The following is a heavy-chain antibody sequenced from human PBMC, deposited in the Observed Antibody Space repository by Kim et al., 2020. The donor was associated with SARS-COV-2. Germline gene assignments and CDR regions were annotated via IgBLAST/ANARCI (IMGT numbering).Heavy chain of an antibody. Sequence: GGSLRLSCAGSGFTFSVHWMSWVRQAPGKGLEWVADIKPDGSDKYYVDSVKGRFTISRDNAKNSLYLQMNSLRGEDTAVYYCARGHWGRDYWGQGTQVT. V-gene: IGHV3-7*03. CDR1: GFTFSVHW. D-gene: IGHD7-27*01. CDR2: IKPDGSDK. CDR3: ARGHWGRDY. J-gene: IGHJ4*02.